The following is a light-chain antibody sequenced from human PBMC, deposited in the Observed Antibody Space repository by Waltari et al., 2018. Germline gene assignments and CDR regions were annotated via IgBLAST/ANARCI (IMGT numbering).Light chain of an antibody. CDR3: QQRSNWPPLT. CDR2: DAS. V-gene: IGKV3-11*01. CDR1: QSLSAY. J-gene: IGKJ4*01. Sequence: EIVLTQSPAPLSLSPGERATLSCRASQSLSAYLAWYQQKPGQAPRLLIYDASNRATGIPARFSGSGSGTDFTLTISSLEPEDFAVYYCQQRSNWPPLTFGGGTKVEIK.